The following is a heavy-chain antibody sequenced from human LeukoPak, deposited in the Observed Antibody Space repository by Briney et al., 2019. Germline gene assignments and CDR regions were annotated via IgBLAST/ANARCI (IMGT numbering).Heavy chain of an antibody. V-gene: IGHV4-59*01. CDR3: ARDSGGSGYLWFDP. Sequence: SETLSLTCTVPGGSMSSNYWSWIRQPPGKGLECIGYIYYSGSTNYNPSLKSRVSISVDASKNQFSLSLNSVTAADTAVYYCARDSGGSGYLWFDPWGQGTLVTVSS. D-gene: IGHD3-3*01. CDR2: IYYSGST. J-gene: IGHJ5*02. CDR1: GGSMSSNY.